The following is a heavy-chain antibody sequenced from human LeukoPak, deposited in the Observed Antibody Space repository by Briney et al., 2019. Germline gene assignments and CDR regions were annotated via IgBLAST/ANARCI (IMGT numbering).Heavy chain of an antibody. J-gene: IGHJ4*02. CDR3: ARHSLGYCSSTSCYADNFDS. CDR1: GGSISSSSYY. Sequence: SETLSLTCTVSGGSISSSSYYWGWIRQPPGKGLEWIGSIYYSGSTYYNPSLKSRVTISVDTSKNQFSLKLSSVTAADTAVYYCARHSLGYCSSTSCYADNFDSWGQGTLVTVYS. V-gene: IGHV4-39*01. D-gene: IGHD2-2*01. CDR2: IYYSGST.